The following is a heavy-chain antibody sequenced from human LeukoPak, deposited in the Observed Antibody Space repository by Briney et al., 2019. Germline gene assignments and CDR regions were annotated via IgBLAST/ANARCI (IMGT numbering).Heavy chain of an antibody. D-gene: IGHD6-19*01. Sequence: PGGSLRLSCAASGFTFSSYAMHWVRQAPGKGLEWVAVISYDGSNKYYADSVKGRFTISRDNSKNTLYLQMNSLRAEDTAVYYCARNLRHPRIAVAGNVLDYWGQGTLVTVSS. CDR2: ISYDGSNK. CDR1: GFTFSSYA. J-gene: IGHJ4*02. V-gene: IGHV3-30*04. CDR3: ARNLRHPRIAVAGNVLDY.